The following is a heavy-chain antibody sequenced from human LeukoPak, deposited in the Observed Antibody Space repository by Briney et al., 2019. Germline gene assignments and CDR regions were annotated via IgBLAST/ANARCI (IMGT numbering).Heavy chain of an antibody. CDR3: TTDSTSYYYGMDV. Sequence: PGGSLRLSCAASGFTFSNAWMSWVRQAPGKGLEWVGRIKSKTDGGTTDYASPVKGRFTISRDDSKNTLYLQMNSLKTEDTAVYYCTTDSTSYYYGMDVWGQGTTVTVSS. CDR1: GFTFSNAW. CDR2: IKSKTDGGTT. V-gene: IGHV3-15*01. D-gene: IGHD2-2*01. J-gene: IGHJ6*02.